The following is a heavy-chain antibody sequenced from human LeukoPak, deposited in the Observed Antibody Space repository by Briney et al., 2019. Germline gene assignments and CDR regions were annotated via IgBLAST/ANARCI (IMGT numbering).Heavy chain of an antibody. CDR3: ASHYYDFWSGYYSAFDI. CDR1: GGSISSYY. D-gene: IGHD3-3*01. CDR2: IYYSGST. V-gene: IGHV4-59*01. J-gene: IGHJ3*02. Sequence: PSESLSLTWTVSGGSISSYYWSWIRQPPGKGLEWIGYIYYSGSTNYNPSLKSRVTISVDTSKNQFSLKLSSVTAADTAVYYCASHYYDFWSGYYSAFDIWGQGTMVTVSS.